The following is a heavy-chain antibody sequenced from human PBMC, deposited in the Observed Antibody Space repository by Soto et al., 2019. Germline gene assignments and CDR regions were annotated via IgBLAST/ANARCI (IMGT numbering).Heavy chain of an antibody. D-gene: IGHD2-15*01. V-gene: IGHV4-59*01. J-gene: IGHJ4*02. CDR2: IYYSGST. Sequence: SETLSLTCTVAGGSISSYYWSWIRQPPGKGLEWIGYIYYSGSTNYNPSLKSRVTISVDTSKNQFSLKLSSVTAADTAVYYCARAYDGNCFDYWGQGTLVTVSS. CDR1: GGSISSYY. CDR3: ARAYDGNCFDY.